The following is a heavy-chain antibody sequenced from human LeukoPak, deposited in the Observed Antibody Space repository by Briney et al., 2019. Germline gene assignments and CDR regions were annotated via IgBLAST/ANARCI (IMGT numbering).Heavy chain of an antibody. CDR3: ARDMIVVVPAAIKGGDYYYYGMDV. V-gene: IGHV3-11*01. J-gene: IGHJ6*02. D-gene: IGHD2-2*02. CDR1: ESTFSDNT. CDR2: ISSSVSTL. Sequence: GGPLSSSCAAPESTFSDNTMSGIGKVPGKGSAWVYTISSSVSTLTYADSVKGRFTISRDNAKNSLYLQMNSLRAEDTAVYYCARDMIVVVPAAIKGGDYYYYGMDVWGQGTTVTVSS.